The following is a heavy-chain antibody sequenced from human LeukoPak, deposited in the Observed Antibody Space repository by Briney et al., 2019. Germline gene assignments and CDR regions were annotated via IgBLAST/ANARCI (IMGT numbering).Heavy chain of an antibody. V-gene: IGHV3-30*03. CDR3: ARVHSSSWWYFDY. CDR1: GFTFSSYG. D-gene: IGHD6-13*01. J-gene: IGHJ4*02. Sequence: PGGTLRLSCAASGFTFSSYGMHWVRHAPGKGLERGAVISYNGSNKYYADSVKGRFTISRDNSKNTLYLQMNSLSAEGTAVYYCARVHSSSWWYFDYWGQGTLVTVSS. CDR2: ISYNGSNK.